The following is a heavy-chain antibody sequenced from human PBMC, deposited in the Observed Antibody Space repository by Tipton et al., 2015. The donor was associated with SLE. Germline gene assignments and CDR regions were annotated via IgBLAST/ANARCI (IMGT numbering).Heavy chain of an antibody. CDR3: ARDGPQYGDSFND. V-gene: IGHV4-61*09. CDR2: IYTSGST. CDR1: GGSISSGSYY. D-gene: IGHD4-17*01. J-gene: IGHJ4*02. Sequence: TLSLTCTVSGGSISSGSYYWSWIRQPAGKGLEWIGYIYTSGSTNYNPSLKSRVTISVDTSKNQFSLKLSSVPAADTAVYYCARDGPQYGDSFNDCGQGTLVTVAS.